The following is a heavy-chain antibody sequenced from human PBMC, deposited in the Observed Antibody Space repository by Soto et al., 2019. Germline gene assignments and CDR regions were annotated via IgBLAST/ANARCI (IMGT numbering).Heavy chain of an antibody. J-gene: IGHJ4*02. CDR1: GFTFSSYA. Sequence: GGSLSLSCTASGFTFSSYAMSWVRQAPGKGLEWVSSITGSGDRTYYADSGKGRFTISRDNSRDTLYLQMYSLRPEDTAVYYCAKDRFSGYDTGYWGQGTLVTVSS. D-gene: IGHD5-12*01. CDR3: AKDRFSGYDTGY. V-gene: IGHV3-23*01. CDR2: ITGSGDRT.